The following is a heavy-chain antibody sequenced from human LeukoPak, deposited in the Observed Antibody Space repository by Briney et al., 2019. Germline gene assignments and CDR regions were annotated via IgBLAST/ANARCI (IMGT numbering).Heavy chain of an antibody. Sequence: PGGSLRLSCAASGFNFKTYTLTWVRQAPGKRPEWLSSITAGDGATYYADSVRGRFTISRDYSRNTVYLHLSGLRAEDTAVYYCARDRSTDAISEFWGQGTLVDVSS. CDR1: GFNFKTYT. CDR3: ARDRSTDAISEF. V-gene: IGHV3-23*01. CDR2: ITAGDGAT. D-gene: IGHD1-1*01. J-gene: IGHJ4*02.